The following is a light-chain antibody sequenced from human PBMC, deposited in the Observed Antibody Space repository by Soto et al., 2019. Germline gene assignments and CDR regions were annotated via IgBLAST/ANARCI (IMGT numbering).Light chain of an antibody. V-gene: IGKV3D-11*03. CDR2: QTS. Sequence: EIVLTQSPATLSSFPGDRVTLSCRASQYINTRLAWYQHRPGQAPRIIIYQTSIRAAGIPARFSGSVTGTDGTITISNVKPEDGAVYYCHQRQSWTRTFGQGTKVDIK. J-gene: IGKJ1*01. CDR1: QYINTR. CDR3: HQRQSWTRT.